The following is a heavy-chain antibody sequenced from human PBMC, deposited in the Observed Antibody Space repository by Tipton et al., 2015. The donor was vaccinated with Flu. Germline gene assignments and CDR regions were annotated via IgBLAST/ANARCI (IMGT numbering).Heavy chain of an antibody. V-gene: IGHV3-7*01. CDR3: SISLNS. Sequence: SLRLSCSVSGFTPGEYAMSWFRQAPGKGLEWVANINQGGSQRYYVDSVKGRFTISRDNAKRSLYLQLDSLRAEDTGVYYCSISLNSWGQGTLVTVSS. CDR1: GFTPGEYA. J-gene: IGHJ5*02. CDR2: INQGGSQR.